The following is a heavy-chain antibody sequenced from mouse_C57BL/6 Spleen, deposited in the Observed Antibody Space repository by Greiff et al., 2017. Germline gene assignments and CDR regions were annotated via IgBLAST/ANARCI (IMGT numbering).Heavy chain of an antibody. CDR1: GYTFTDYY. D-gene: IGHD1-1*01. J-gene: IGHJ4*01. CDR2: IYPGSGNT. CDR3: ARQDGFTTVVATDYAMDY. V-gene: IGHV1-76*01. Sequence: VQLQESGAELVRPGASVKLSCKASGYTFTDYYINWVKQRPGQGLEWIARIYPGSGNTSYNEKFKGKATLTAEKSSSTAYMQLSSLTSEDSAVYFCARQDGFTTVVATDYAMDYWGQGTSVTVSS.